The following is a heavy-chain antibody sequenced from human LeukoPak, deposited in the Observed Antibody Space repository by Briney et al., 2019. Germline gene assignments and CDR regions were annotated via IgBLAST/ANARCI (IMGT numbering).Heavy chain of an antibody. Sequence: PGGSLRLSCAASGFTFSTYAMIWVRQAPGKGLEWVSAISGSGDYTYYADSVKGRFTISRDNSKNTLYLQMDSLRAEDTAVYYCAKDKGYSGYEEYFQHWGQGTLVTVSS. CDR3: AKDKGYSGYEEYFQH. V-gene: IGHV3-23*01. D-gene: IGHD5-12*01. CDR1: GFTFSTYA. CDR2: ISGSGDYT. J-gene: IGHJ1*01.